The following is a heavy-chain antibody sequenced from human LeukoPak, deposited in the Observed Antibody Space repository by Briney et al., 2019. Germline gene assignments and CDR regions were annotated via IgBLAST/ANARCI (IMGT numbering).Heavy chain of an antibody. D-gene: IGHD6-19*01. CDR3: ARDSVAGEFDY. V-gene: IGHV1-2*06. Sequence: GASVKVSCKASGYTFTAYYMHWVRQAPGQGLEWMGRINPNSGGTNYAQKFQGRVTMTRDTSISTAYMELSRLRSDDTAAYYCARDSVAGEFDYWGQGTLVTVSS. CDR1: GYTFTAYY. J-gene: IGHJ4*02. CDR2: INPNSGGT.